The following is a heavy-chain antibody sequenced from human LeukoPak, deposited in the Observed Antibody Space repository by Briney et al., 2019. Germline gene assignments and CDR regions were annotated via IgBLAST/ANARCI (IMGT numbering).Heavy chain of an antibody. CDR2: INSDGSST. CDR3: ARSSWITDYDY. CDR1: GFTFSSYW. J-gene: IGHJ4*02. Sequence: GGSLRLSCAASGFTFSSYWMHWVRQAPGKGLVWVSRINSDGSSTSYADSVKGRFTMSRDNAKNTLYMQVNSLRAEDTAVYYCARSSWITDYDYWGQGTLVTVSS. V-gene: IGHV3-74*01. D-gene: IGHD6-13*01.